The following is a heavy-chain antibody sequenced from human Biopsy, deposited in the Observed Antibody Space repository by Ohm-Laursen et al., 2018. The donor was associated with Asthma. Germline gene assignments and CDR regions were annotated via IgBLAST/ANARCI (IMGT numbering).Heavy chain of an antibody. J-gene: IGHJ6*02. CDR2: IYSGGTS. V-gene: IGHV3-53*01. Sequence: SLRLSCTASGFAVSRDYMFWVRQAPGKGLEWVSVIYSGGTSHTADSVRGRFTISRDYSKNTLYLQMHSLRAEDTAVYHCARISRLGYNSLDYGMDVWGQGTTVTVSS. CDR3: ARISRLGYNSLDYGMDV. CDR1: GFAVSRDY. D-gene: IGHD5-24*01.